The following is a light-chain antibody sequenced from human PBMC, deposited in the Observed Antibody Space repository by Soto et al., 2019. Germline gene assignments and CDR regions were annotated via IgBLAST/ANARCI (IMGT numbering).Light chain of an antibody. CDR1: RNDIGDSHF. V-gene: IGLV2-14*03. CDR3: SSRSSITTVV. J-gene: IGLJ2*01. Sequence: VLAQPASLSASPGQTITISCTGTRNDIGDSHFVSWYQQYPDKAPKLIIFEVNGRPSGVSDRFVGSKSGNTASLTISGLQPEDEADYYCSSRSSITTVVFGGGTKVTVL. CDR2: EVN.